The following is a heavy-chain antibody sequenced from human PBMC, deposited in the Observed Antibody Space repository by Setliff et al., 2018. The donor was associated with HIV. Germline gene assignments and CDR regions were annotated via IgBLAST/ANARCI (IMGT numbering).Heavy chain of an antibody. CDR1: GGSYSDSS. Sequence: SETLSLTCAVYGGSYSDSSWNWIRQPPGKGLEWIGEITHTGSTNYKSSLKSRVTISVDTSKNQFSLNLTSVTAADTAVYYCARRGWNGYTASDSWGQGTLVTVSS. CDR3: ARRGWNGYTASDS. CDR2: ITHTGST. D-gene: IGHD5-12*01. J-gene: IGHJ4*02. V-gene: IGHV4-34*01.